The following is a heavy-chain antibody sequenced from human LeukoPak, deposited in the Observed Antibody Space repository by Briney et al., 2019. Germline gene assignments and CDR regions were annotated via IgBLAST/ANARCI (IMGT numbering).Heavy chain of an antibody. Sequence: SETLSLTCTVSGGSISTYYWSWIRQPPGKGLEWIGYVDYSGSTNYSPSLKNRVTISVDTSKKQFSLKLSSVTAADTAVYYCARDFHGNYYFHYWGQGTLVTVSS. D-gene: IGHD1-7*01. CDR1: GGSISTYY. CDR2: VDYSGST. J-gene: IGHJ4*02. V-gene: IGHV4-59*01. CDR3: ARDFHGNYYFHY.